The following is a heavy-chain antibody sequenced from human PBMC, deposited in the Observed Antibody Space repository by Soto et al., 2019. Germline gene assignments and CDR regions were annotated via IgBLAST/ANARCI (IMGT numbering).Heavy chain of an antibody. CDR2: ISYDGSNK. CDR1: GFTFSSYG. D-gene: IGHD6-13*01. V-gene: IGHV3-30*19. J-gene: IGHJ4*02. CDR3: TAAAGDY. Sequence: GGSLRLSCAPSGFTFSSYGMHWARQAPGKGLEWVAVISYDGSNKYYADSVKGRFTISRDNSKNTLYLQMNSLRAEDTAVYYSTAAAGDYWGQGTLVTVSS.